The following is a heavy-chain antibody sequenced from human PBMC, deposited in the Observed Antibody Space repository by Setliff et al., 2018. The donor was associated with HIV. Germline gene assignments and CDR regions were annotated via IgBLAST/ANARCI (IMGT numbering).Heavy chain of an antibody. J-gene: IGHJ4*01. D-gene: IGHD6-19*01. V-gene: IGHV1-2*06. CDR2: INPNSGAT. CDR1: GYTFTDYY. Sequence: ASVKVSCKASGYTFTDYYIHWVRQAPGQGPEWMGRINPNSGATNYAQKFRGRVTMTRDTSTNTVYMDLRNLRSEDTAVYYCARNQGDSSGWYAGDFWGHGTLVTVSS. CDR3: ARNQGDSSGWYAGDF.